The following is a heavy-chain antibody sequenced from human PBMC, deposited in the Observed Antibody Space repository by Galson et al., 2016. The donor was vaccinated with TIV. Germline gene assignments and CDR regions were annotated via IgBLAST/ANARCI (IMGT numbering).Heavy chain of an antibody. CDR2: IIPLFGEA. V-gene: IGHV1-69*13. CDR3: AKCRNTAMDTYYYYYGLDV. J-gene: IGHJ6*02. Sequence: SVKVSCKASGDTFSSFVISWVRQAPGQGLEWMGGIIPLFGEARYAQKFQGRVTISADESTSTVYTELSGLRSGDTAMYYCAKCRNTAMDTYYYYYGLDVWGQGTTVTVSS. D-gene: IGHD5-18*01. CDR1: GDTFSSFV.